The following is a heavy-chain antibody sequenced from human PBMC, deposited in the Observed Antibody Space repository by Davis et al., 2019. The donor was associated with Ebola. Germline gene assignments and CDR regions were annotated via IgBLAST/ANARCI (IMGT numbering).Heavy chain of an antibody. D-gene: IGHD6-13*01. J-gene: IGHJ4*02. Sequence: WGSLRLSCTVSAFSVKDAWLGWVRQAPGMGLEWVARITSRRDGGTTDYAAPVRGRFSISRDESRNTVYLQMNSLRIEDTAVYFCTTDRGIAIRPLFDSWGQGTLVTVSS. CDR3: TTDRGIAIRPLFDS. V-gene: IGHV3-15*01. CDR2: ITSRRDGGTT. CDR1: AFSVKDAW.